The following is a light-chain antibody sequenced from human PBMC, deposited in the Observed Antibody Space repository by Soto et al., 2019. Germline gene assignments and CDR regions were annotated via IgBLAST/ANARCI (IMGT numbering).Light chain of an antibody. CDR1: SSDVGSYDY. Sequence: QSVLIQPPSVSGSPGQSVTISCTGTSSDVGSYDYVSWYQQHPGKAPKLMIYDVSNRPSGVSNRFSGSKSGNTASLTISGLQAEDEADYYCSSYTSSSTYVFGTGTTVTVL. CDR3: SSYTSSSTYV. V-gene: IGLV2-14*01. J-gene: IGLJ1*01. CDR2: DVS.